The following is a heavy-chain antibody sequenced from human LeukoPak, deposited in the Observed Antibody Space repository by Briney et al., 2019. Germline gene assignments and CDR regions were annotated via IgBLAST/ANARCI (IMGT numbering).Heavy chain of an antibody. V-gene: IGHV3-23*01. CDR3: AMGTYFDY. J-gene: IGHJ4*02. Sequence: GESLRLSCAASRLSFTTYAMTWVRQAPGKGLEWVSTISDSDGSTFYADSVKDRFTISRDSSKHTAFLQMKSLRAEDTAIYFCAMGTYFDYWGQGTLVTVS. CDR2: ISDSDGST. CDR1: RLSFTTYA. D-gene: IGHD7-27*01.